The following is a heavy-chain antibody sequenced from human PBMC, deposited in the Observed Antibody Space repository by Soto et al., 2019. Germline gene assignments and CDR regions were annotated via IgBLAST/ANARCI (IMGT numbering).Heavy chain of an antibody. CDR1: GGSISSGGYY. J-gene: IGHJ5*02. Sequence: SETLSLTCTVSGGSISSGGYYWSWIRQHPGKGLEWIGYIYYSGSTYYNPSLKSRVTISVDTSKNQFSLKLSSVTAADTAVYYCARDLSSEESSTRVWDPWGQGTLVTVSS. CDR3: ARDLSSEESSTRVWDP. CDR2: IYYSGST. V-gene: IGHV4-31*03. D-gene: IGHD6-13*01.